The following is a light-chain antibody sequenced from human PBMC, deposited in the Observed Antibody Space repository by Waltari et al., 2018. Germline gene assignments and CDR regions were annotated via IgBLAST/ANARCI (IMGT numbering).Light chain of an antibody. CDR3: QQRTNWQLT. CDR2: DAS. CDR1: QSVSTY. V-gene: IGKV3-11*01. Sequence: EVVLTQSPATLSLSPGVSANPSCRASQSVSTYLAWYQHKPGQAPRLLIYDASNRATGIPARFSGSGSGTDFTLTISSLEPEDFAVYYCQQRTNWQLTFGGGTKVEIK. J-gene: IGKJ4*01.